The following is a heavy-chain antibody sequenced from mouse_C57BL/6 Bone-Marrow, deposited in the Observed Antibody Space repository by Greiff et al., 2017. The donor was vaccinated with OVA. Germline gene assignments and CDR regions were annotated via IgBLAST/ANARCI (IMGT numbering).Heavy chain of an antibody. D-gene: IGHD2-1*01. CDR1: GFSLTSYG. J-gene: IGHJ4*01. CDR2: ICGGGST. V-gene: IGHV2-9*01. CDR3: AKRYGNAMDY. Sequence: QVQLQQSGPGLVTPSQSLSITCTVSGFSLTSYGVYWVRQPPGKGLEWLGVICGGGSTNYNSALISRLSISKDNSKSQVFLKMNSLQTDDTAMYYCAKRYGNAMDYWGQGTSVTVSS.